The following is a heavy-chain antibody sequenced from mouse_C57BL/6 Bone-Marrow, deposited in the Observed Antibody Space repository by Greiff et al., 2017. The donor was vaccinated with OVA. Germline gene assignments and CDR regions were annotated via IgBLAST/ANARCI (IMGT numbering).Heavy chain of an antibody. D-gene: IGHD1-1*01. V-gene: IGHV1-69*01. CDR3: ARGGGSSDWYFDV. CDR1: GYTFTSYW. Sequence: QVQLKQPGAELVMPGASVKLSCKASGYTFTSYWMHWVKQRPGQGLEWIGEIDPSDSYTNYNQKFKGKSTLTVDKSSSTAYMQLSSLTAEDSAVYYCARGGGSSDWYFDVWGTGTTVTVSS. CDR2: IDPSDSYT. J-gene: IGHJ1*03.